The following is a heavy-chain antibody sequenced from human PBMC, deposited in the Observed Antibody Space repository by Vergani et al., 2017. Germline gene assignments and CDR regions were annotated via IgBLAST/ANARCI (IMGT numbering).Heavy chain of an antibody. CDR1: GYTFTSYG. J-gene: IGHJ4*02. D-gene: IGHD1-26*01. CDR2: IDPNSVDT. CDR3: ARHNLMGSGSYPPPRGFAY. V-gene: IGHV1-2*06. Sequence: QVPLVPSGAAVKKPGASVKVSCKASGYTFTSYGISWVRQAPGQGLDWLGRIDPNSVDTRYSQRFQDRVTITRDTSINTAYMEMTRLRPDDTAIYYCARHNLMGSGSYPPPRGFAYWGQGTLVTVSS.